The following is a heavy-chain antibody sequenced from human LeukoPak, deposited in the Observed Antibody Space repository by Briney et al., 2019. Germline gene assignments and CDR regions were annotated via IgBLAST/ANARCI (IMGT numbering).Heavy chain of an antibody. Sequence: GGSLRLSCAASGLSFSSYAMHWVRQAPGKGLEWVAVISYDGSNKYYADSVKGRFTISRDNSKNTLYLQMNSLRAEDTAVYYCARDLTLDGSNDAFDIWGQGTMVTVSS. V-gene: IGHV3-30*04. CDR2: ISYDGSNK. CDR3: ARDLTLDGSNDAFDI. D-gene: IGHD3-9*01. CDR1: GLSFSSYA. J-gene: IGHJ3*02.